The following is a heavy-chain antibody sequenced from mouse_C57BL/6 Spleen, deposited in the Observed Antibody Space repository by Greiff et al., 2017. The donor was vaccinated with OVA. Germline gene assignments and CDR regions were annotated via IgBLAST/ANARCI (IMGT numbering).Heavy chain of an antibody. Sequence: EVKLQQSGPGLVKPSQSLSLTCSVTGYSITSGYYWNWIRQFPGNKLEWMGYISYDGSNNYNPSLKNRISITRDTSKNQFFLKLNSVTTEDTATYYCARGDYDGPHWYFDVWGTGTTVTVSS. CDR2: ISYDGSN. CDR1: GYSITSGYY. CDR3: ARGDYDGPHWYFDV. D-gene: IGHD2-4*01. J-gene: IGHJ1*03. V-gene: IGHV3-6*01.